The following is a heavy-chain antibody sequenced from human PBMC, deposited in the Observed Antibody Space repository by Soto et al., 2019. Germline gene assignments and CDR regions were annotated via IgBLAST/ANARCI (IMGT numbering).Heavy chain of an antibody. CDR2: ISYDGSNK. J-gene: IGHJ4*02. V-gene: IGHV3-30*18. Sequence: GGSLRLSCAASGFTFSSYGMHWVRQVPGKGLEWVAVISYDGSNKYYADSVKGRFTISRDNSKNTLYLQMNSLRAEDTAVYYCAKGYYDSSGYYSGFFDYWGQGTLVTVSS. CDR1: GFTFSSYG. CDR3: AKGYYDSSGYYSGFFDY. D-gene: IGHD3-22*01.